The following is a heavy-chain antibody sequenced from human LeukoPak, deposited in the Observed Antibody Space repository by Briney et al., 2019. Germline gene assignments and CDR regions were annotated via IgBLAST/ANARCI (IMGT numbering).Heavy chain of an antibody. CDR3: ARGGNSVFGVVDY. CDR1: GYTFTGYY. J-gene: IGHJ4*02. D-gene: IGHD3-3*01. CDR2: INPNSGGP. Sequence: ASVKVSCKASGYTFTGYYMRWVRQAPGQGLEWMGWINPNSGGPIYAQKFQGRVTMTWDTSISTTYMELRGLRSDDTAVYYCARGGNSVFGVVDYWGQGTLVTVSS. V-gene: IGHV1-2*02.